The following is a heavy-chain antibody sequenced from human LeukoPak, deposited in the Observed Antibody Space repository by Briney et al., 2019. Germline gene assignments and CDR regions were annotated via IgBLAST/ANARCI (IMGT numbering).Heavy chain of an antibody. Sequence: GGPLRLSCAASGFTFSNAWMSWVRQAPGKGLEWVSSISGSSSYIYYADSVKGRFTISRDNAKNSLYLQMNSLRAEDTAVYYCARDDQLLRHAYHAFDIWGQGTMVTVSS. CDR1: GFTFSNAW. CDR2: ISGSSSYI. D-gene: IGHD2-15*01. V-gene: IGHV3-21*06. J-gene: IGHJ3*02. CDR3: ARDDQLLRHAYHAFDI.